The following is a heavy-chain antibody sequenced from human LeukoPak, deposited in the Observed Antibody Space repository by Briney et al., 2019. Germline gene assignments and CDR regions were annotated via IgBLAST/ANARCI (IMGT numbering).Heavy chain of an antibody. CDR3: ARGDTMVRGVDYYYYYMDV. J-gene: IGHJ6*03. CDR1: GYTFTSYD. D-gene: IGHD3-10*01. V-gene: IGHV1-8*03. Sequence: ASVKVSCKASGYTFTSYDINWVRQATGQGLEWMGWMNPNSGNTGYAQKFQGRVTITTDKSTSTAYMELSSLRSEDTAVYYCARGDTMVRGVDYYYYYMDVWGKGTTVIISS. CDR2: MNPNSGNT.